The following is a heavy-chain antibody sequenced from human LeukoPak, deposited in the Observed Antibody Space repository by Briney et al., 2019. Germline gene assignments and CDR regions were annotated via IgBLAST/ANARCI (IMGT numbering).Heavy chain of an antibody. V-gene: IGHV3-23*01. D-gene: IGHD3-10*01. CDR3: AKDYGSGSYGLRYYFDY. CDR2: ISGSGGST. J-gene: IGHJ4*02. CDR1: GFTVSSNY. Sequence: PGGSLRLSCAASGFTVSSNYMSWVRQAPGKGLEWVSAISGSGGSTYYADSVKGRFTISRDNSKNTLYLQMNSLRAEDTAVYYCAKDYGSGSYGLRYYFDYWGQGTLVTVSS.